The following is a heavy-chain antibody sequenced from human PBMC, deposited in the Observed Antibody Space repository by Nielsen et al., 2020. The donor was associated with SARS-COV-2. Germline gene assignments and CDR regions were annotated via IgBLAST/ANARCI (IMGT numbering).Heavy chain of an antibody. CDR1: GYSFISYW. CDR3: ASNYDSSGYYYDSLVAY. Sequence: GESLKISCKVSGYSFISYWIGWVRQMPGTGLEWMGIIYPGDSDTRYSPSFQGQVTISADKTISTAYLQWSSLKASDTAVYFYASNYDSSGYYYDSLVAYWGQGTVVTVSS. J-gene: IGHJ4*02. CDR2: IYPGDSDT. D-gene: IGHD3-22*01. V-gene: IGHV5-51*01.